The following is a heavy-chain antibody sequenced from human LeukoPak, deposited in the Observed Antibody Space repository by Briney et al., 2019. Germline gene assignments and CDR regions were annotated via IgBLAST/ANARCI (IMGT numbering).Heavy chain of an antibody. CDR3: VRMDNRYYMDV. Sequence: GGSLRLSCAASGFTFRSYWMHWVRQAPGKGLVWVSHINSDGSSTTYEDSVKGRFTISRDNTKNTMYLQMISLRAEDTAVYYCVRMDNRYYMDVWGKGTTVTVSS. CDR1: GFTFRSYW. D-gene: IGHD3/OR15-3a*01. CDR2: INSDGSST. V-gene: IGHV3-74*01. J-gene: IGHJ6*03.